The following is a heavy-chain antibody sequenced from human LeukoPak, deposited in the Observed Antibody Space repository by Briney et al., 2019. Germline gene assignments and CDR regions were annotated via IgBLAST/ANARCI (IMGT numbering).Heavy chain of an antibody. CDR2: IYYSGST. D-gene: IGHD6-19*01. Sequence: SETLSLTCTVSGCSISSSIYYWGWIRQPPGKGLEWIGSIYYSGSTYYNPSLKSRVTIFVDTSKNQFSLKLSSVTAADTAVYYCARRYSSGWYGIDYWGQGTLVTVSS. J-gene: IGHJ4*02. CDR1: GCSISSSIYY. CDR3: ARRYSSGWYGIDY. V-gene: IGHV4-39*01.